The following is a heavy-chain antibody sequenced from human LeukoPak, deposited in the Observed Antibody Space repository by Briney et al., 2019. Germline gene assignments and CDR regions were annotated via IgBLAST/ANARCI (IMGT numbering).Heavy chain of an antibody. CDR2: ISSSSSTI. V-gene: IGHV3-48*04. J-gene: IGHJ5*02. CDR1: GFTFSSYS. Sequence: GGSLRLSCAVAGFTFSSYSMNWVRQAPGKGLEWVSYISSSSSTIYYADSVKGRFTISRDNAKNSLYLQMNSLRAADTAVYYCVKPYYFSSGSLTWGQGTLVTVSS. CDR3: VKPYYFSSGSLT. D-gene: IGHD3-10*01.